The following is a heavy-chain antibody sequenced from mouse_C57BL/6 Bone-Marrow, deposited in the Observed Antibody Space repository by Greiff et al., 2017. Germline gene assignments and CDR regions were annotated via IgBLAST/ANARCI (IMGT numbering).Heavy chain of an antibody. Sequence: QLQQSGAELVRPGASVKLSCTASGFNIKDDYMHWVKQRPEQGLEWIGWIDPENGDTEYASKFQGKATITADTSSNTASLQLSSLTSEDTAVYYCTTFPLITTVVATDYFDYWGQGTTLTVSS. V-gene: IGHV14-4*01. CDR2: IDPENGDT. J-gene: IGHJ2*01. CDR3: TTFPLITTVVATDYFDY. D-gene: IGHD1-1*01. CDR1: GFNIKDDY.